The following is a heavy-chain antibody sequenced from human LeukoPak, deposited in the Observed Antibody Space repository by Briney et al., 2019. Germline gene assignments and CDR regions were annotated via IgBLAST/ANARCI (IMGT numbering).Heavy chain of an antibody. Sequence: SETLSLTCTVSGGSISSYYWSWIRQPAGKGLEWIGYIYYSGSTNYNPSLKSRVTMSVDTSKNQFSLKLSSVTAADTAVYYCARMGTGYCSSTSCVGYFDLWAVAPWSLSPQ. D-gene: IGHD2-2*01. CDR2: IYYSGST. CDR1: GGSISSYY. V-gene: IGHV4-59*12. J-gene: IGHJ2*01. CDR3: ARMGTGYCSSTSCVGYFDL.